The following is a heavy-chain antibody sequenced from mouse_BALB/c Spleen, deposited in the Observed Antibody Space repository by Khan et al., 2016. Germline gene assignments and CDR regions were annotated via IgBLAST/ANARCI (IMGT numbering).Heavy chain of an antibody. CDR2: IYPGDGDT. Sequence: QVQLQQSGADLARPGASVKLSCKASGYTFTNYWMQWVKQRPGQGLEWIGAIYPGDGDTRYTQKFKGKATLTADKSSTTAYMQLSSLASEDSAVYYCARSKIRGYLDYWGQGTTLTVSS. CDR3: ARSKIRGYLDY. D-gene: IGHD2-4*01. J-gene: IGHJ2*01. CDR1: GYTFTNYW. V-gene: IGHV1-87*01.